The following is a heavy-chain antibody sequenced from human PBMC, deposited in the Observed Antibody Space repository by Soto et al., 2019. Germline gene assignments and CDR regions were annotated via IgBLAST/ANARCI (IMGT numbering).Heavy chain of an antibody. Sequence: PSETLSLTCTVSGGFIISDYWIWIRQPPGQGLEWIGYIYYSGGTNYNPSLRSRVTISLDTSKKQFSLKLSSVTAADTAVYYCARDILTGRMGMDVWGQGTTVTVSS. V-gene: IGHV4-59*01. CDR1: GGFIISDY. D-gene: IGHD3-9*01. CDR2: IYYSGGT. CDR3: ARDILTGRMGMDV. J-gene: IGHJ6*02.